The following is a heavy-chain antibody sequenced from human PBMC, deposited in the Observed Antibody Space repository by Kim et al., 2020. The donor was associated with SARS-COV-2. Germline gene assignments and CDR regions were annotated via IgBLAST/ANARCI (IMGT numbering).Heavy chain of an antibody. CDR3: ARSIAVAGIYGYYYYGMDV. J-gene: IGHJ6*01. V-gene: IGHV4-59*01. D-gene: IGHD6-19*01. CDR1: GGSISSYY. Sequence: SETLSLTCTVSGGSISSYYWSWIRQPPGKGLEWIGYIYYSGSTNYNPSLKSRVTISVDTSKNQFSLKLSSVTAADTAVYYCARSIAVAGIYGYYYYGMDV. CDR2: IYYSGST.